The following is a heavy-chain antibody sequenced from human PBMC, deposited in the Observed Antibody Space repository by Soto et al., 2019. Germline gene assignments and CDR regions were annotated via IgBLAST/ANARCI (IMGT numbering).Heavy chain of an antibody. CDR2: INHSGST. D-gene: IGHD6-13*01. CDR3: ASSSIAAAGIYYYYYGMDV. Sequence: ETLSLTCAVYGGYFSGYYWSWIRQPPGKGLEWIGEINHSGSTNYNPSLKSPVTISVDTSKNPFSLKLSSVTAADTAVYYCASSSIAAAGIYYYYYGMDVCGQGTTVTVSS. J-gene: IGHJ6*02. CDR1: GGYFSGYY. V-gene: IGHV4-34*01.